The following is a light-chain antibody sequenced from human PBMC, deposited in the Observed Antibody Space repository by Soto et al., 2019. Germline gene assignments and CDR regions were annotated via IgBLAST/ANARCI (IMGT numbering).Light chain of an antibody. J-gene: IGLJ1*01. Sequence: QSALTQPASVSGSPGQSITIPCTGTSSDVGGYNYVSWYQQHPGKAPKLMIYEVSNRPSGVSNRFSGSKSGNTASLTISGLQAEEEADYYCSSYTSSSTLYVFGPGTKVIV. CDR3: SSYTSSSTLYV. CDR1: SSDVGGYNY. V-gene: IGLV2-14*01. CDR2: EVS.